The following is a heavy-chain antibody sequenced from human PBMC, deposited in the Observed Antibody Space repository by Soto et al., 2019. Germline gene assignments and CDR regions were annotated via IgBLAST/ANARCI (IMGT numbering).Heavy chain of an antibody. CDR2: ISYDGSNK. CDR1: GFTFSSYG. CDR3: AKPIASRRGYFAY. V-gene: IGHV3-30*18. D-gene: IGHD6-6*01. Sequence: QVQLVESGGGVVQPGRSLRLSCAASGFTFSSYGMHWVRQAPGKGLEWVAVISYDGSNKYYADSVKGRFTISRDNSNNTLYLEMKSLRAEDTAVYYCAKPIASRRGYFAYWGQATMVTVSS. J-gene: IGHJ4*02.